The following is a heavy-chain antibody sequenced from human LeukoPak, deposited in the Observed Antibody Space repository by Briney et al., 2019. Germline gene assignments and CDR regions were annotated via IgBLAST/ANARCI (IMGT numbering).Heavy chain of an antibody. Sequence: GGSLRLSCAASGFTFSSYAMSWVRQAPGKGLEWVSGISGSGGSPYYADSVKGRFTISRDNSKNTLYLQMNSLRAEDTAVYYCAKGYSSSWYGDKYYFDYWGQGTLVTVSS. V-gene: IGHV3-23*01. CDR1: GFTFSSYA. D-gene: IGHD6-13*01. CDR2: ISGSGGSP. CDR3: AKGYSSSWYGDKYYFDY. J-gene: IGHJ4*02.